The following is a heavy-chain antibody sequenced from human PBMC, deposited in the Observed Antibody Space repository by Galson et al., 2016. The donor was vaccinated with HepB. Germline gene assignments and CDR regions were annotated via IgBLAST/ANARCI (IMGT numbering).Heavy chain of an antibody. D-gene: IGHD2-15*01. CDR2: IYYSGNT. V-gene: IGHV4-31*03. CDR1: GGSISSRGYY. J-gene: IGHJ4*02. CDR3: AREISQYCSGGSCYVFDY. Sequence: TLSLTCTVSGGSISSRGYYWSWIRQHPGKGLAWIGYIYYSGNTHYNPSLKSRITISIDTSKNQFSLKLSSVTAADTAVYYCAREISQYCSGGSCYVFDYWGQGTLVTVSS.